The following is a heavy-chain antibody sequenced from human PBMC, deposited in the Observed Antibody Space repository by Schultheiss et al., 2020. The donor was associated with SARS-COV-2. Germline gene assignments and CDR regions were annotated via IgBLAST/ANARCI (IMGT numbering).Heavy chain of an antibody. Sequence: SETLSLTCSVSGGSISSGGYYWSWIRQHPGKGLEWIGYIYYSGSTYYNPSLKSRVTTSIDTSKNQFSLKLSSVTAADTAVYYCARDVTAMAKGAFDIWGQVTMVTVSS. CDR2: IYYSGST. J-gene: IGHJ3*02. V-gene: IGHV4-31*03. CDR3: ARDVTAMAKGAFDI. CDR1: GGSISSGGYY. D-gene: IGHD5-18*01.